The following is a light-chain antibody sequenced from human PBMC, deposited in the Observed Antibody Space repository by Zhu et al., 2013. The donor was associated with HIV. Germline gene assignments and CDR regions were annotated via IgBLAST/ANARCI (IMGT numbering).Light chain of an antibody. CDR3: QKYNSAPXT. J-gene: IGKJ4*01. Sequence: DIVMTQSPDSLAVSLGERATINCKSSQSVLYNSNNKNSLAWYQRKPGQPPKLLIYAASTLQSGVPSRFSGSGSGTDFTLTISSLQPEDVATYYCQKYNSAPXTFGEGPRWRSN. CDR2: AAS. V-gene: IGKV4-1*01. CDR1: QSVLYNSNNKNS.